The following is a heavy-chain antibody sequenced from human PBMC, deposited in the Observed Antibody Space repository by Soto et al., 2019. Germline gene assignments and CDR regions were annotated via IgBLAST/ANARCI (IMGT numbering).Heavy chain of an antibody. D-gene: IGHD3-22*01. V-gene: IGHV4-34*01. J-gene: IGHJ4*02. CDR2: INHSGST. CDR1: GGSFSGYY. CDR3: ARGVAMKLVVYWDASDKYYFDS. Sequence: QVQLQQWGAGLLKPSETLSLTCAVYGGSFSGYYWSWIRQTPGKGLEWLGEINHSGSTNYNPSLKSRVTLLVDTSKNQFSLKLSSVTAADTAVYYCARGVAMKLVVYWDASDKYYFDSWGQGTLVTVSS.